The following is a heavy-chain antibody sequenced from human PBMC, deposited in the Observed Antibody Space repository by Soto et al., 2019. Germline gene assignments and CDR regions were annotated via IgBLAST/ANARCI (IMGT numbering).Heavy chain of an antibody. CDR2: MNPNSGNT. CDR3: ARGLGGFGDYVGWFDP. J-gene: IGHJ5*02. D-gene: IGHD4-17*01. CDR1: GYTFTSYD. V-gene: IGHV1-8*01. Sequence: GASVKVSCKASGYTFTSYDINWVRQATGQGLEWMGWMNPNSGNTGYAQKFQGRVTMTRNTSISTAYMELSSLRSEDTAVYSCARGLGGFGDYVGWFDPWGQGTLVTVSS.